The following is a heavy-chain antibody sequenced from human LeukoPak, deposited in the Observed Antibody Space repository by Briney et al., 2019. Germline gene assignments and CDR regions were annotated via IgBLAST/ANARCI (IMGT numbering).Heavy chain of an antibody. CDR1: GYTFTSYG. CDR2: ISAYNGNT. V-gene: IGHV1-18*01. J-gene: IGHJ4*02. Sequence: ASVKVSCKASGYTFTSYGISWVRQAPGQGLEWMGWISAYNGNTNYAQKLQGRVTMTTDTSTSTAYMELRSLRSDDTAVHYCPRDRRDIVVVPAALHFDYWGQGTLVTVSS. CDR3: PRDRRDIVVVPAALHFDY. D-gene: IGHD2-2*02.